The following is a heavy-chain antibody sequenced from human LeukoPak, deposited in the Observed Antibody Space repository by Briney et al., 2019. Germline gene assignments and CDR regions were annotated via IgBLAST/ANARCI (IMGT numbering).Heavy chain of an antibody. CDR3: ARVRGATGY. CDR1: GGSFSGYY. D-gene: IGHD1-26*01. Sequence: SETLALSCAFYGGSFSGYYWSWIRQPPGKGLEWIGEINHSGSTNYNPSLKSLVTISVDTSKNQFSLKLSAVHAADTAVYYCARVRGATGYWGQGTLVTVSS. J-gene: IGHJ4*02. V-gene: IGHV4-34*01. CDR2: INHSGST.